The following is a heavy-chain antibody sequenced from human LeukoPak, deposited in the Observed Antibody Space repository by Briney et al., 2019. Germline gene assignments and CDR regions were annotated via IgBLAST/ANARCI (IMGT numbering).Heavy chain of an antibody. CDR2: IDYSGSA. CDR1: GGSISSYY. J-gene: IGHJ5*02. CDR3: ATRPDYGDYVWFDP. V-gene: IGHV4-59*08. D-gene: IGHD4-17*01. Sequence: SETLSLTCTVSGGSISSYYWSWIRQSPGKGLEWIGYIDYSGSAYYNPSLKSRVTISVDTSKNQFSLKLSSVTAADTAVYYCATRPDYGDYVWFDPWGQGTLVTVSS.